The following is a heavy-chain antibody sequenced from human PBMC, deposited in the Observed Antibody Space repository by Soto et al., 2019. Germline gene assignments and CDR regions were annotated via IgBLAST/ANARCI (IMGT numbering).Heavy chain of an antibody. CDR1: GFTFSSYS. V-gene: IGHV3-48*01. J-gene: IGHJ6*02. Sequence: VQLVESGGGLVQPGGSLRLSCAASGFTFSSYSINWVRQAPGKGLEWVSYISTSGSTIYYADSVKGRFTISRDNARNSVYLQVNSLRAEDTAGYYCAREGGMDVWGQGTTVTVSS. CDR3: AREGGMDV. CDR2: ISTSGSTI.